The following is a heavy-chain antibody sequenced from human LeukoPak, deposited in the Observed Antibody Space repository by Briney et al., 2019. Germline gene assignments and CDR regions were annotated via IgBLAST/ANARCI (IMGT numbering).Heavy chain of an antibody. V-gene: IGHV7-4-1*02. J-gene: IGHJ4*02. CDR3: ARAGITMIVVDFDD. D-gene: IGHD3-22*01. Sequence: ASVKVSCKASGYTFTSYAMNWVRQAPGQGLEWMGWINTNTGNPTYAQGFTGRFVFSLDTSVSTAYLQISSLRAEDTAVYYCARAGITMIVVDFDDWGQGTLVTVSS. CDR1: GYTFTSYA. CDR2: INTNTGNP.